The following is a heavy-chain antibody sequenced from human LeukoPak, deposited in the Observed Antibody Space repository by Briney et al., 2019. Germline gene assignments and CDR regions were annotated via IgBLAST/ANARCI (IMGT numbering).Heavy chain of an antibody. D-gene: IGHD3-10*01. CDR3: ARDRTTMVRGVIIRHDY. V-gene: IGHV3-21*01. Sequence: GGSLRLSCAASGFTFSSYSMNWVRQAPGKGLEWVSSISSSSSYIYYADSVKGRFTISRDNAKNSLYLQMNSLRAEDTAVYYCARDRTTMVRGVIIRHDYWGQGTLVTVSS. CDR2: ISSSSSYI. J-gene: IGHJ4*02. CDR1: GFTFSSYS.